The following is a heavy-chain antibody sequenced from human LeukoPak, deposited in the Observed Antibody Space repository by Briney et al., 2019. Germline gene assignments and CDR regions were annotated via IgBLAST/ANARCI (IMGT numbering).Heavy chain of an antibody. CDR1: GFTFSSYA. CDR2: TSGSGGST. J-gene: IGHJ4*02. Sequence: GGSLRLSCAASGFTFSSYAMSWVRQAPGKGLEWVSATSGSGGSTYYADSVKGRFTISRDNSKNTLYPQMNSLRAEDTAVYYCAKDVATRDYFDYWGQGTLVTVSS. V-gene: IGHV3-23*01. D-gene: IGHD5-12*01. CDR3: AKDVATRDYFDY.